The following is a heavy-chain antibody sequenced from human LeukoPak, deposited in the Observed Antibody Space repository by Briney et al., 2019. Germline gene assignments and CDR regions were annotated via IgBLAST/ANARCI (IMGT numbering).Heavy chain of an antibody. CDR2: ISNNGGTT. D-gene: IGHD3-22*01. CDR3: VKGTESYCDSRSDY. Sequence: GGSLRLSCSASGFTFSNYAMHWVRQAPGKGLEYVSAISNNGGTTYYVDSVKGRFTISRDNSKNTLYLQMSSLRAEDTAVLYCVKGTESYCDSRSDYWGQGTLVTVSS. CDR1: GFTFSNYA. V-gene: IGHV3-64D*09. J-gene: IGHJ4*02.